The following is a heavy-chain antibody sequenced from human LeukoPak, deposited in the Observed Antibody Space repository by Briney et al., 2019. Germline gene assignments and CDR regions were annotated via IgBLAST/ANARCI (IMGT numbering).Heavy chain of an antibody. CDR2: VSGSGDRT. Sequence: GGPLRLSCAASGFTFSTYAMNWVRQAPGKGLEWVSAVSGSGDRTYPADSVKGRFTISRDNSKNMLYLQMASLGAEDTAVYYCAKAGPAVDDFYYYMDVWGKGTTVTVSS. J-gene: IGHJ6*03. D-gene: IGHD3/OR15-3a*01. CDR1: GFTFSTYA. CDR3: AKAGPAVDDFYYYMDV. V-gene: IGHV3-23*01.